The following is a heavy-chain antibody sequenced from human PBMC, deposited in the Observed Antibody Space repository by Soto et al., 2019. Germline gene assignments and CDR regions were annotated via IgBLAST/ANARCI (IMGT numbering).Heavy chain of an antibody. J-gene: IGHJ4*02. Sequence: EVQLVESGGGLVQPGGSLRLSCAASGFTVSSNYMSWVRQAPGKGLEWVSVIYSGGSTYYADSVKGRFTISRDNSKNTLYLQMNSLRAEDTAVYYCAATYCGGDCYPGDYWGQGTLVTVSS. CDR1: GFTVSSNY. D-gene: IGHD2-21*02. CDR2: IYSGGST. V-gene: IGHV3-66*01. CDR3: AATYCGGDCYPGDY.